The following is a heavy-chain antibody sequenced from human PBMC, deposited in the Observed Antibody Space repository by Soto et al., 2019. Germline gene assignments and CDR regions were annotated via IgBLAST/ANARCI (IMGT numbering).Heavy chain of an antibody. D-gene: IGHD6-13*01. V-gene: IGHV5-51*01. CDR3: ARHGTYYYYGMDV. Sequence: VASLKISWKGSGYSFTSYWIGWVRHMPGKGLEWMGIIYPGDSDTRYSPSFQGQVTISADKSFSTAYLQWSSLKASDTAMYYCARHGTYYYYGMDVWGQGTTVTVS. CDR2: IYPGDSDT. J-gene: IGHJ6*02. CDR1: GYSFTSYW.